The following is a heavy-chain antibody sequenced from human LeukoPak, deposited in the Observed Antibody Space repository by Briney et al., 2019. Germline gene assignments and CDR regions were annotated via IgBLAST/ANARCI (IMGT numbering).Heavy chain of an antibody. CDR3: ASGGYSYGFDY. V-gene: IGHV4-30-2*01. CDR2: IYHNGNT. D-gene: IGHD5-18*01. J-gene: IGHJ4*02. CDR1: GGSISSGGYS. Sequence: SQTLSLTCAVSGGSISSGGYSWSWIRQPPGKGLEWIGYIYHNGNTYYSPSLKSRVTISVDRSKNQLTLKLSSVTAADTAMYYCASGGYSYGFDYWGQGTLVTVSS.